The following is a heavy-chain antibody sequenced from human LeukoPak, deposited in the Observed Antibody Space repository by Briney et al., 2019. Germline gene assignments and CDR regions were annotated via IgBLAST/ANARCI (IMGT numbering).Heavy chain of an antibody. Sequence: GGSLRLSRAAFSRFAMSWVRLAPGKGLEWVSAISGPGDDTYYPDSVKGRVTISRDNSKNTLFLQINNLRIEDTAVYYCTRGHRASSSFFDHWAQGILVTVSS. J-gene: IGHJ4*02. CDR3: TRGHRASSSFFDH. V-gene: IGHV3-23*01. CDR1: SRFA. CDR2: ISGPGDDT.